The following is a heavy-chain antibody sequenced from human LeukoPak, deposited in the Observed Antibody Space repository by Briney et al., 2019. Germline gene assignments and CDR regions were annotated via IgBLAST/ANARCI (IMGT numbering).Heavy chain of an antibody. CDR1: GYTFTGYY. Sequence: VASVKVSCKASGYTFTGYYLHWVRQAPGQGLEWMGWIHPKSGDTHYAQKFLGGVTLTRDTSTTIVYMELKWLTSDDTAVYYCSRGSGISYGGIDYWGQGTLVTVSS. V-gene: IGHV1-2*02. D-gene: IGHD5-18*01. CDR3: SRGSGISYGGIDY. CDR2: IHPKSGDT. J-gene: IGHJ4*02.